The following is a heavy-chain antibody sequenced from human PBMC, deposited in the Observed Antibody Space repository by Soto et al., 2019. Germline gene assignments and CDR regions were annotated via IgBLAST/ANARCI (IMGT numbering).Heavy chain of an antibody. CDR2: ISGSGGST. J-gene: IGHJ6*02. CDR3: AKDCDGGWFGELLGRYGMDV. D-gene: IGHD3-10*01. Sequence: EVQLLESGGDSIQPGGSLRLSCVASGITFGSRAMSWVRQAPGEGLEWVSTISGSGGSTYYADSVKGRFTISRDNSKNTLYLQMNSLRAEDTAVYYCAKDCDGGWFGELLGRYGMDVWGQGTTVTVSS. CDR1: GITFGSRA. V-gene: IGHV3-23*01.